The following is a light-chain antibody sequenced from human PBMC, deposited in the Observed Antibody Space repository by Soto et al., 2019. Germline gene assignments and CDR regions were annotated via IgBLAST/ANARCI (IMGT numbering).Light chain of an antibody. CDR2: AAS. V-gene: IGKV1-39*01. Sequence: DIQMTQSPSSLSASVGDRVTITCRASESIARHLNWYQQKPGKAPKLLIYAASSLQHGVPSRFRGGGSRTDFTHTSSNLQPEDFATYYCQQTYSTLSITFGQGTRLEIK. J-gene: IGKJ5*01. CDR1: ESIARH. CDR3: QQTYSTLSIT.